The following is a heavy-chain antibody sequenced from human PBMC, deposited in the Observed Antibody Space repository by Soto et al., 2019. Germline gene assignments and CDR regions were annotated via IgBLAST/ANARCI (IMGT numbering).Heavy chain of an antibody. V-gene: IGHV4-39*01. J-gene: IGHJ4*02. CDR1: GGSVSSSNYY. D-gene: IGHD3-9*01. Sequence: QLQLQESGPGLVKPSETLSLTCTVSGGSVSSSNYYWGWIRQSPGKGLEWNGSIYYSGSTYYNPSLESRVTISVDKSKNQFSLKVISVTAADTAVYYCARLEGLATISYYFDYWGQGTLVTVSS. CDR2: IYYSGST. CDR3: ARLEGLATISYYFDY.